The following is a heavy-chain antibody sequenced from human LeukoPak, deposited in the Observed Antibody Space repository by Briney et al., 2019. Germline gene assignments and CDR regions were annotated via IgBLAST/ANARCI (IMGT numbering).Heavy chain of an antibody. CDR1: GGSISTYY. Sequence: SETLSLICTVSGGSISTYYWSWIRQPPGKGLEWIGYIYYSGSTNYNPSLKSRVTILVDTSKNQFSLNLSSVTAADTAVYYCARSRYYDFWSYDYWGQGTPVTVSS. CDR3: ARSRYYDFWSYDY. D-gene: IGHD3-3*01. CDR2: IYYSGST. J-gene: IGHJ4*02. V-gene: IGHV4-59*01.